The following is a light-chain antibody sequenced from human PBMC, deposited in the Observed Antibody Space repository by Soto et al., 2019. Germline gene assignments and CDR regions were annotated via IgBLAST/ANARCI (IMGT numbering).Light chain of an antibody. CDR2: GXX. J-gene: IGLJ7*01. CDR1: SSNIGAGYD. V-gene: IGLV1-40*01. Sequence: QSVLTQPPSVSGAPGQRVTISCTGSSSNIGAGYDVHWYQQLPGTAPKLLIYGXXXXXXXXXXXXXXSKSGTSASLAITGXXXEXXXXXXCQSYDSSLSGAVFGGGTQLTVL. CDR3: QSYDSSLSGAV.